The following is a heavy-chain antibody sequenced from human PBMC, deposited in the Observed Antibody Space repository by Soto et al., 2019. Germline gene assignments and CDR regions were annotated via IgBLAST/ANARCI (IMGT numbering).Heavy chain of an antibody. D-gene: IGHD1-26*01. CDR1: GGTFSTYV. J-gene: IGHJ6*02. Sequence: QVQLVQSGAEVKKPGSSVKVSCKASGGTFSTYVISWVRQAPGQGLEWMGRVIPMSGSSNYALKFQGRVTITADKDTSIAYMEVRSLRSEDTAVYYCARGRPRSGPPFYYYGLDVWGQGTTVIVSS. V-gene: IGHV1-69*06. CDR3: ARGRPRSGPPFYYYGLDV. CDR2: VIPMSGSS.